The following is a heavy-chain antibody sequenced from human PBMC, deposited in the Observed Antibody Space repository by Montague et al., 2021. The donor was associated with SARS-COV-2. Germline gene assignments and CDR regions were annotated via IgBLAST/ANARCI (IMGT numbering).Heavy chain of an antibody. D-gene: IGHD6-13*01. CDR1: GFTFTSYW. J-gene: IGHJ4*02. V-gene: IGHV3-7*01. CDR2: IKQDGSGK. Sequence: SLRLSCPASGFTFTSYWMSWVRQAPGKGLEWVANIKQDGSGKYYVDSVKGRFTIARDNAKNSLYLQMNSLRAEDTAVYYCARVPSSSWYFDSWGQGTLVTVSS. CDR3: ARVPSSSWYFDS.